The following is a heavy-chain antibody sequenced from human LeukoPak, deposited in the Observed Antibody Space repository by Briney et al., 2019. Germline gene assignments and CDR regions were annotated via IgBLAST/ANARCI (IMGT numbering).Heavy chain of an antibody. Sequence: PSETLSLTCTVSGGSISSYYWSWIRQPPGKGLEWIGYIYYSGSTKYNPSLKSRVTISVDTSKNQFSLKLSSVTAADTAVYYCAREGGSYYLDYWGQGTLVTVSS. CDR3: AREGGSYYLDY. D-gene: IGHD1-26*01. J-gene: IGHJ4*02. CDR2: IYYSGST. CDR1: GGSISSYY. V-gene: IGHV4-59*01.